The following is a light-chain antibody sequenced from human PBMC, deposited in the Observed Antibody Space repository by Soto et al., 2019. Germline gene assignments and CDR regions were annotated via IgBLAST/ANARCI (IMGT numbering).Light chain of an antibody. CDR1: SGHSSNI. Sequence: QLVLTQSSSASASLGSSVKLTCTLGSGHSSNIIAWHQQQPGKAPRYLMKLEGSGSYNKGSGVPDRFSGSSSGADRYLAISNLQSEDEADYYCETWDSNTRVFGGGTKLTVL. CDR3: ETWDSNTRV. V-gene: IGLV4-60*03. CDR2: LEGSGSY. J-gene: IGLJ2*01.